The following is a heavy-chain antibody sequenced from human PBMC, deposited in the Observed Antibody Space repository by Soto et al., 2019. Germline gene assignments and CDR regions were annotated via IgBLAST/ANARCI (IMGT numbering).Heavy chain of an antibody. V-gene: IGHV4-34*01. CDR1: GGSFSGYY. J-gene: IGHJ4*02. Sequence: TPSETLSLTCAVYGGSFSGYYWSWIRQPPGKGLEWIGEINHSGSTNYNPSLKSRVTISVDTSKNQFSLKLSSVTAADTAVYYCARLNSITMVRGVIRDYWGQGTLVTVSS. CDR2: INHSGST. CDR3: ARLNSITMVRGVIRDY. D-gene: IGHD3-10*01.